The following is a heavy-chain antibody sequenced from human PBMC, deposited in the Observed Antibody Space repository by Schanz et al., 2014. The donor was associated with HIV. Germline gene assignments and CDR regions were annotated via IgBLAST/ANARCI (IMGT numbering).Heavy chain of an antibody. Sequence: VQLWESGGALVQPGGSLRLSCAASGFTFNDYGMHWVRQAPGKGLEWGVVIWYDGRNKYYADSVKGRFTISRDNFKNTLYLQMNSLRAEDTAVYYCARGGIWEWDQPDFDYWGQGTLVTVSS. CDR3: ARGGIWEWDQPDFDY. D-gene: IGHD2-15*01. J-gene: IGHJ4*02. CDR1: GFTFNDYG. CDR2: IWYDGRNK. V-gene: IGHV3-33*01.